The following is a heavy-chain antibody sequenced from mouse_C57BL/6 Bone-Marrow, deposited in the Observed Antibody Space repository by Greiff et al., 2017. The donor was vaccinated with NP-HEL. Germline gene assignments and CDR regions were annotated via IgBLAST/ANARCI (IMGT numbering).Heavy chain of an antibody. CDR1: GYTFTSYW. CDR3: ARRGLATVVPFAY. CDR2: IHPNSGST. J-gene: IGHJ3*01. D-gene: IGHD1-1*01. Sequence: QVQLQQPGAELVKPGASVKLSCKASGYTFTSYWMHWVKQRPGQGLEWIGMIHPNSGSTNYNEKFKSKATLTVDKSSSSAYMQLSSLTSEDSAVYFCARRGLATVVPFAYWGQGTLVTVSA. V-gene: IGHV1-64*01.